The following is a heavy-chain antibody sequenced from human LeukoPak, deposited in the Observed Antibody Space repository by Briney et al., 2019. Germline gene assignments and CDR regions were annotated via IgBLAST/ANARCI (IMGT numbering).Heavy chain of an antibody. D-gene: IGHD2-15*01. CDR3: AVYCSGGSCYYYYMDV. V-gene: IGHV3-11*04. CDR2: ISSSGSTI. CDR1: GFTFSDYY. Sequence: PGGSLRLSCAASGFTFSDYYMSWIRQAPGKGLEWVSYISSSGSTIYYADSVKGRFTISRDNAKNSLYLQMNSLRAEDTAVFYCAVYCSGGSCYYYYMDVWGKGTTVTVSS. J-gene: IGHJ6*03.